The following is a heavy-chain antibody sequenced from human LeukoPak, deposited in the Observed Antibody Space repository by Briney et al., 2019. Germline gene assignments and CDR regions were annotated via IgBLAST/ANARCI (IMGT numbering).Heavy chain of an antibody. CDR2: ISGNGAIT. D-gene: IGHD2-15*01. Sequence: GGSLRLSCAASGFTFSSYAMSWVRQAPGKGLEWVSVISGNGAITYYADSVKGRFTISRDNSKNTRYLQMNSLRPDDTAVYYCAKRVVVAATKYYFDYWGQGTLVTVSS. J-gene: IGHJ4*02. CDR1: GFTFSSYA. V-gene: IGHV3-23*01. CDR3: AKRVVVAATKYYFDY.